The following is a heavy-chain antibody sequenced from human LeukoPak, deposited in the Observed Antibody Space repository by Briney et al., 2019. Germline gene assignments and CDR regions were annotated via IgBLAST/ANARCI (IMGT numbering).Heavy chain of an antibody. J-gene: IGHJ4*02. CDR2: TSGGGGGT. Sequence: GGSLRLSCPASGFNFSSYAMSWVRQAPGKGLEGVSATSGGGGGTSYTDSVKGRFTISRDNSKNTLYLQMSSLRAEDTAVYYCAKKANVVVAAGTHFDFWGQGTLVTVSS. D-gene: IGHD2-15*01. CDR3: AKKANVVVAAGTHFDF. CDR1: GFNFSSYA. V-gene: IGHV3-23*01.